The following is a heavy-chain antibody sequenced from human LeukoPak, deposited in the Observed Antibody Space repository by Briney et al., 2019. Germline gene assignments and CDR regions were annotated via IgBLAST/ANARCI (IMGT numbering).Heavy chain of an antibody. CDR1: GESFSGYY. CDR3: ARGGRSIFGIVLNKYFDY. J-gene: IGHJ4*02. D-gene: IGHD3-3*01. CDR2: INHSGST. Sequence: PSETLSLTCAVYGESFSGYYWSWIRQPPGKGLEWIEEINHSGSTNYNPSLKSRVTISVDTSKNQFSLKLSSVTAADTAVYYCARGGRSIFGIVLNKYFDYWAQGTLVTVSS. V-gene: IGHV4-34*01.